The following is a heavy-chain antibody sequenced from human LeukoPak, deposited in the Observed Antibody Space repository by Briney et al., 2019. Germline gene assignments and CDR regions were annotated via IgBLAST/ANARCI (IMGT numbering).Heavy chain of an antibody. J-gene: IGHJ4*02. V-gene: IGHV1-18*01. Sequence: SSVKVSCKASGYTFTTYGIFWVRQGPGQGLEWMGWISAYSGNTNYAQKLQGRVTITTQTSTSTAYMELESLRSDDTAVYYCAISQGSDYDTRGYLGGDYWGQGTLVTVSS. CDR1: GYTFTTYG. D-gene: IGHD3-22*01. CDR3: AISQGSDYDTRGYLGGDY. CDR2: ISAYSGNT.